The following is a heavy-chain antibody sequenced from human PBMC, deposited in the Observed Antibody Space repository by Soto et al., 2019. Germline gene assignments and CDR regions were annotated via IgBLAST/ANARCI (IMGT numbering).Heavy chain of an antibody. CDR2: IYYSGST. V-gene: IGHV4-39*01. CDR3: ARRGITMTDYYGMDV. Sequence: SETLSLTCTVSGGSISSSSYYWGWIRQPPGKGLEWIGSIYYSGSTYYNPSLKSRVTISVDTSKNQFSLKLSSVTAADTAVYYCARRGITMTDYYGMDVWGQGTTVTVSS. J-gene: IGHJ6*02. D-gene: IGHD3-22*01. CDR1: GGSISSSSYY.